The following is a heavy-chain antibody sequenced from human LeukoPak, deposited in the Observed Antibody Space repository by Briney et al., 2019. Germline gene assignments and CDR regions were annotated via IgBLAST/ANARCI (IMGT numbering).Heavy chain of an antibody. CDR3: ARTRKWLLLRTHAFDI. Sequence: GASVKVSCKASGYTFTCYYMHWVRQAPGQGLEWMGWINPSGGSTSYAQKFQGRVTMTRDTSTSTVYMELSSLRSEDTAVYYCARTRKWLLLRTHAFDIWGQGTMVTVSS. V-gene: IGHV1-46*01. CDR1: GYTFTCYY. CDR2: INPSGGST. D-gene: IGHD3-22*01. J-gene: IGHJ3*02.